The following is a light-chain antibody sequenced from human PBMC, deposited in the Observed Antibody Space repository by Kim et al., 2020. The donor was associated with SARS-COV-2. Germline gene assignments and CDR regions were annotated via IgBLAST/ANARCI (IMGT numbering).Light chain of an antibody. CDR1: QNVRTY. CDR3: HQYNNWPPNT. V-gene: IGKV3-15*01. Sequence: TMMTQSPATLSVSPGETATLSCRASQNVRTYLAWYQQKPGQAPRLLIYGASTRATGIPARFSGSGSGTEFTLTNSSLQSEDFAVYYCHQYNNWPPNTFGQGTKLEI. J-gene: IGKJ2*01. CDR2: GAS.